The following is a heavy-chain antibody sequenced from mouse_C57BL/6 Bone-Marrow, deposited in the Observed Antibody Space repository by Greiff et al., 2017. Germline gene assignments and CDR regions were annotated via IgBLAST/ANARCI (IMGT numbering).Heavy chain of an antibody. V-gene: IGHV5-9*01. J-gene: IGHJ1*03. CDR1: GFTFSSYT. D-gene: IGHD2-4*01. CDR2: ISGGGGNI. CDR3: AIYDYGDFDV. Sequence: EVKLVESGGGLVKPGGSLKLSCAASGFTFSSYTMSWVRQTPEKRLEWVATISGGGGNIYYPDSVKGRFAISRDNAKNTLYLQMSSLRSEDTALYYCAIYDYGDFDVWGTGTTVTVSS.